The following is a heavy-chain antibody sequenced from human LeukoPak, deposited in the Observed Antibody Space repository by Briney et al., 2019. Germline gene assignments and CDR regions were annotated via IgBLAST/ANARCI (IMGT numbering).Heavy chain of an antibody. CDR3: ARDLYCGGGNCNQH. CDR1: GFSVSSNY. V-gene: IGHV3-53*01. D-gene: IGHD2-15*01. Sequence: PGGSLRLSCAASGFSVSSNYMSWVRQAPGKGLEWVSVISVGGDTYYADSVKGRFTLSRDNSKNTVYLQLNSLSAEDTAVYYCARDLYCGGGNCNQHWGQGTLVTISS. CDR2: ISVGGDT. J-gene: IGHJ1*01.